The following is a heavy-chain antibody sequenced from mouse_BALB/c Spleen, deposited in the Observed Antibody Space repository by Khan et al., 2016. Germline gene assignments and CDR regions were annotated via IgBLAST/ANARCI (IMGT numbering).Heavy chain of an antibody. J-gene: IGHJ2*01. CDR3: ARWDYYGDVIDY. Sequence: EVQLQESGPGLVKPSQSLSLTCTVTGYSITSDYAWNWIRQFPGNKLEWMGYISYSGSTSYNPSLKSRISITRDTSKNQFFLQLNSVTTEDTATYYCARWDYYGDVIDYWGQGTTLTVSS. V-gene: IGHV3-2*02. CDR1: GYSITSDYA. D-gene: IGHD1-2*01. CDR2: ISYSGST.